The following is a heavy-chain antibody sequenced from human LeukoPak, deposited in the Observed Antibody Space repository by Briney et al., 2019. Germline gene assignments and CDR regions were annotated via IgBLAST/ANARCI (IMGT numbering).Heavy chain of an antibody. Sequence: SSQTLSLTCTVSGGSISSGGYYWSWIRQHPGKGLEWIGYIYYSGSTYYNPFLKSRVTISVDTSKNQFSLKLSSVTAADTAVYYCAKLPYYYDSSGYSKGGDAFDIWGQGTMVTVSS. CDR2: IYYSGST. D-gene: IGHD3-22*01. V-gene: IGHV4-31*03. CDR1: GGSISSGGYY. J-gene: IGHJ3*02. CDR3: AKLPYYYDSSGYSKGGDAFDI.